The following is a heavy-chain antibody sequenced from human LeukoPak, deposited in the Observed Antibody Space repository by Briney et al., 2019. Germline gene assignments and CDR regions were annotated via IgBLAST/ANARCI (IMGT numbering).Heavy chain of an antibody. CDR1: GGSISSYY. J-gene: IGHJ5*02. CDR3: ARARDDYGDYVWFDP. V-gene: IGHV4-4*07. Sequence: SETLSLTCTVSGGSISSYYWSWIRQPAGKGLEWIGRIYTSGSTNYNPSLKSRVTMSVDTSKNQFSLRLSSVTAADTAVYYCARARDDYGDYVWFDPWGQGTLVTVSS. D-gene: IGHD4-17*01. CDR2: IYTSGST.